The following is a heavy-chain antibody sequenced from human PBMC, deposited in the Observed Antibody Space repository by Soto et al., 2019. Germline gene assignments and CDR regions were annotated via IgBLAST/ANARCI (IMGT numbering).Heavy chain of an antibody. CDR1: GGSISSGDYY. V-gene: IGHV4-30-4*01. Sequence: PSETLSLTCTVSGGSISSGDYYWSWIRQPPGKGLEWIGYIYYSGSTYYNPSLKSRVTISVDTSKNQFSLKLSSVTAADTAVYYCARDLAHCRSTSCYRMDVWGQGTTVTVYS. J-gene: IGHJ6*02. D-gene: IGHD2-2*01. CDR3: ARDLAHCRSTSCYRMDV. CDR2: IYYSGST.